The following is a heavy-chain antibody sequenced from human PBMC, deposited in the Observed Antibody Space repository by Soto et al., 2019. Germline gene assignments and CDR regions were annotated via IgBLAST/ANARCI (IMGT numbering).Heavy chain of an antibody. V-gene: IGHV4-39*01. J-gene: IGHJ5*02. Sequence: SETLSLTWTVSGGSISRSAYYWGWVRQPPGKGLEWIGSMSYSGSTYYNSSLKSRVTISIDTPKNQLSLRLTSVTAADTAVYYCSRRAPEGFDPWGQGTLVTVSS. CDR2: MSYSGST. CDR1: GGSISRSAYY. CDR3: SRRAPEGFDP.